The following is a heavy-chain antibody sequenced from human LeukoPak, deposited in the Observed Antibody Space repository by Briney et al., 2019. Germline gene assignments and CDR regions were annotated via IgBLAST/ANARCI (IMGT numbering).Heavy chain of an antibody. CDR2: INPSGGST. D-gene: IGHD1-26*01. V-gene: IGHV1-46*01. Sequence: ASVKVSCKASGYTFTSYYMHWVRPAPGQGLEWMRIINPSGGSTSYAQKFQGRVTMTRDTSTSTVYMELSSLRSEDTAVYYCARRPQYSGSYYDDAFDIWGQGTMVTVSS. J-gene: IGHJ3*02. CDR3: ARRPQYSGSYYDDAFDI. CDR1: GYTFTSYY.